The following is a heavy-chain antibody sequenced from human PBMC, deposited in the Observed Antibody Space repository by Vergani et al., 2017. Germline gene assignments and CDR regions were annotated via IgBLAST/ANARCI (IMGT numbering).Heavy chain of an antibody. J-gene: IGHJ6*02. CDR2: IYWDDDK. Sequence: QITLKESGPTLVKPTQTLTLTCTFSGFSLSTSGVGVGWIRQPPGKALEWLALIYWDDDKRYSPSLKSRLTITKDTSKNQVVLTMTNMDPVDTATYYCAHXSQDYDILTGYYNYYYYGMDVWGQGTTVTVSS. CDR3: AHXSQDYDILTGYYNYYYYGMDV. D-gene: IGHD3-9*01. V-gene: IGHV2-5*02. CDR1: GFSLSTSGVG.